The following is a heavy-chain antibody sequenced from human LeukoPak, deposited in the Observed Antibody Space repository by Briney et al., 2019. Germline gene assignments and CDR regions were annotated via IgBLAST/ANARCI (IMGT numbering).Heavy chain of an antibody. D-gene: IGHD1-26*01. J-gene: IGHJ3*02. CDR2: IRYDASDK. CDR3: AKQVGATIPDAFDI. Sequence: PGGSLRLSCAASGFTFNHYGMHWVRQAPGKGLEWVAFIRYDASDKYYADSVKGRFTISRDNSKNTLYLQMHSLRAEDTAVYYCAKQVGATIPDAFDIWGQGTMVTVSS. CDR1: GFTFNHYG. V-gene: IGHV3-30*02.